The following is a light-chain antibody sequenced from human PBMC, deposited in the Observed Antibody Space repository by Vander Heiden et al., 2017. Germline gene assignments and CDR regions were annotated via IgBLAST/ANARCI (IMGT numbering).Light chain of an antibody. J-gene: IGKJ1*01. CDR3: RQDDYYPPT. V-gene: IGKV1-6*01. CDR1: QGIRND. Sequence: IQMTHSPSSLSSSVGDRVIITCRASQGIRNDLGWYQQRPGKAPKLLIYAASSLQTGVPLRFSGSGSGTDFTLTISSLQPEDFATYYCRQDDYYPPTFGQGTKLEIK. CDR2: AAS.